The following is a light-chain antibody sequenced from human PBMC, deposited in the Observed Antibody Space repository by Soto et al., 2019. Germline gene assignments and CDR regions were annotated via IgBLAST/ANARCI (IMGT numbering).Light chain of an antibody. J-gene: IGKJ4*01. CDR1: QTISNW. CDR2: DAS. CDR3: QPYNNWPLT. Sequence: DIQMTQSPSTLSASVGDRVTITCRASQTISNWLAWYQQKPGKAPKVLIFDASTLDGGVPSRFSGRRSGTDFTLTISSLQPSDFATYYCQPYNNWPLTFGGGTKV. V-gene: IGKV1-5*01.